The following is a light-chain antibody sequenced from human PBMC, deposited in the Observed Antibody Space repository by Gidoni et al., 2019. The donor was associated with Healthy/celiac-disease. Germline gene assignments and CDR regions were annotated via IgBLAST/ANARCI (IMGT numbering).Light chain of an antibody. Sequence: EIVVTQSPATLSLSPGEGATLSCRASQSVSSYLPWYQQKTGQDPRLLINDASNRATGIPARCSGSGSGTDFTLTISSLEPEDFAVYYCHQRSNRLWTFGQGTKVEIK. CDR1: QSVSSY. V-gene: IGKV3-11*01. CDR2: DAS. J-gene: IGKJ1*01. CDR3: HQRSNRLWT.